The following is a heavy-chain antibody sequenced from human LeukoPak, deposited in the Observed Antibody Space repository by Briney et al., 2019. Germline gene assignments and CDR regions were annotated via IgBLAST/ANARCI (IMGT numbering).Heavy chain of an antibody. V-gene: IGHV3-15*01. D-gene: IGHD3-9*01. J-gene: IGHJ4*02. CDR3: TTYDILTGPFDY. CDR1: GFTFSNAW. Sequence: GGSLRLSCAASGFTFSNAWMSWVRQASGKGLEWVGRIKSKTDGGTTDYAAPVKGRFTISRDDSKNTLYLQMNSLKTEYTAVYYCTTYDILTGPFDYWGQGTLVTVSS. CDR2: IKSKTDGGTT.